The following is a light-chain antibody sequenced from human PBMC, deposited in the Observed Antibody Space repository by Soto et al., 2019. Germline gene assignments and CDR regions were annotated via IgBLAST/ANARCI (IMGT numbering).Light chain of an antibody. CDR1: SCDVGGCYD. V-gene: IGLV2-8*01. J-gene: IGLJ2*01. CDR3: RSYAGSLNVLV. Sequence: QSVLTQPPSASGSPGQTVTISCTGSSCDVGGCYDVYWYQQHPGTAPKLLIYDVSKRPSGVPDRFSGSKSGTSASLTVSGLQAEDEADYYCRSYAGSLNVLVFGGGTKLTVL. CDR2: DVS.